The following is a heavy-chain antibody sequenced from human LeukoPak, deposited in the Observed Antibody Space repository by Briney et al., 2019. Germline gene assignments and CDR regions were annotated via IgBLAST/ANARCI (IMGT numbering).Heavy chain of an antibody. CDR2: INPNSGGT. Sequence: GASVKVSCTASGYTFTGYYMHWVRQAPGQGLEWMGWINPNSGGTNYAQKFQGWVTMTRDTSISTAYMELSRLRSDDTAVYYCARVSAIVVVVAAILYFDYWGQGTLVTVSS. CDR3: ARVSAIVVVVAAILYFDY. V-gene: IGHV1-2*04. D-gene: IGHD2-15*01. J-gene: IGHJ4*02. CDR1: GYTFTGYY.